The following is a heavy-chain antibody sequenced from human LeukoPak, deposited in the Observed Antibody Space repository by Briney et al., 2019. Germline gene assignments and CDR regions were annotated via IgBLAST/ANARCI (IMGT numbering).Heavy chain of an antibody. V-gene: IGHV3-21*01. CDR2: ISSSSSSYI. CDR1: GFTFSSYS. J-gene: IGHJ4*02. D-gene: IGHD3-16*02. CDR3: ASEPPPGMITFGGVIPDY. Sequence: PGGSLRLSCAASGFTFSSYSMNWVRQAPGKGLEWVSSISSSSSSYIYYADSVKGRFTISRDNAKNSLYLQMNSLRAEDTAVYYCASEPPPGMITFGGVIPDYWGQGTLVTVSS.